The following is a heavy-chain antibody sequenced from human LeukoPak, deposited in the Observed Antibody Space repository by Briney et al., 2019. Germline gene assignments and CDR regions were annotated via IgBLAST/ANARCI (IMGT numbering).Heavy chain of an antibody. V-gene: IGHV3-23*01. D-gene: IGHD6-19*01. J-gene: IGHJ4*02. CDR1: GFTFSSYG. CDR2: ISGSGGST. CDR3: AKRYSSGWYSGPIIDY. Sequence: GGSLRLSCAASGFTFSSYGMSWVRQAPGKGLEWVSAISGSGGSTYYADSVKGRFTISRDNSKNTLYLQMNGLRAEDTAVYYCAKRYSSGWYSGPIIDYWGQGTLVTVSS.